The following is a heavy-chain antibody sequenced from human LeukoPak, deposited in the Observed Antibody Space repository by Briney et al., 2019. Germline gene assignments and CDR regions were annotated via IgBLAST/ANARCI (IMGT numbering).Heavy chain of an antibody. D-gene: IGHD3-3*01. CDR1: GFTFSSYA. CDR3: ARGYDFWSGSDY. V-gene: IGHV3-64D*06. Sequence: GGSLRLSCSASGFTFSSYAMHWVRQAPGKGLEYVSAISSNGGSTYYADSVKGRFTIPRDNSKNTLYLQLSSLRAEDTAVYYCARGYDFWSGSDYWGQGTLVTVSS. CDR2: ISSNGGST. J-gene: IGHJ4*02.